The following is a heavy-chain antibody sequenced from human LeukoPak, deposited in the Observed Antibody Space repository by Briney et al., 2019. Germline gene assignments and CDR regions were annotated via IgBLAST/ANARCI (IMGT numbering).Heavy chain of an antibody. V-gene: IGHV4-61*02. CDR3: ARVPYNWNYGYFDY. CDR1: GGSISSGSYY. D-gene: IGHD1-7*01. Sequence: PSETLSLTCTVSGGSISSGSYYWRRIRQPAGKGLEWIGRIYTSGSTNYNPSLKSRVTISVDTSKNQFSLKLTSVTAADTAVYYCARVPYNWNYGYFDYWGQGTLVTVSS. J-gene: IGHJ4*02. CDR2: IYTSGST.